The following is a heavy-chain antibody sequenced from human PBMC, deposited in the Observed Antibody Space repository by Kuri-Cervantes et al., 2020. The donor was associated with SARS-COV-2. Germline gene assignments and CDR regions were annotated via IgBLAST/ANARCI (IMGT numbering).Heavy chain of an antibody. Sequence: GGSLRLSCAASGFTFSDYYMNWVRQAPGKGLEWVSVIYSGVSTYYADSVKGRFTISRDNSKNTLYLQMNSLRPEDTAVYYCAIVGEDYYDSSSPFSPVDSNFWGQGTLVTVSS. V-gene: IGHV3-66*01. CDR1: GFTFSDYY. J-gene: IGHJ4*03. CDR2: IYSGVST. CDR3: AIVGEDYYDSSSPFSPVDSNF. D-gene: IGHD3-22*01.